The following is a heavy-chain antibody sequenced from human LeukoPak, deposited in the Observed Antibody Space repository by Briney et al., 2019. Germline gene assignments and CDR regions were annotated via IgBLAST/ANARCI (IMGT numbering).Heavy chain of an antibody. CDR3: AKNGDRGAYCSGGSCYPYYYYNMDV. CDR2: ISSTGCTA. J-gene: IGHJ6*03. CDR1: VFTFSSFG. Sequence: GVPLRLSCAASVFTFSSFGMSCVRQSPGKGLEWVSAISSTGCTAYCADSVKGRFTISRDNSKNTLYLQMTSLRAEDTAIYYCAKNGDRGAYCSGGSCYPYYYYNMDVWGKGTTVTISS. D-gene: IGHD2-15*01. V-gene: IGHV3-23*01.